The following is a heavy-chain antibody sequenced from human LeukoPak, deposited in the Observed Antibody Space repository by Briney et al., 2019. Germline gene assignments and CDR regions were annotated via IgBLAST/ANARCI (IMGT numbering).Heavy chain of an antibody. D-gene: IGHD3-10*01. CDR1: GFTFSSYW. V-gene: IGHV3-74*01. Sequence: GGSLRLSCAASGFTFSSYWMHWVRQAPGKGLVWVSRINSDGSSTSYADSVKGRFTISRDNAKNTLYLQMNSLRAEDTAVYYCARDRGGFTMVRGVRSNYYYYMDVWGKGTTVTVSS. CDR3: ARDRGGFTMVRGVRSNYYYYMDV. J-gene: IGHJ6*03. CDR2: INSDGSST.